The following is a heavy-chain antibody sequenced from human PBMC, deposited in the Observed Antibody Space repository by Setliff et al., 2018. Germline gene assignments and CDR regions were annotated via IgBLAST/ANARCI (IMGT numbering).Heavy chain of an antibody. D-gene: IGHD3-22*01. Sequence: PGESLKISCVASGFIFSSYGMHWVRQAPGKGLEWVAYIQYDGRNKYYADSVKGRLTISRDNSENTLYLQMNSLRPEDTAVYYCAREGVDSRSSTDYRYYMDVWGKGTTVTVSS. CDR2: IQYDGRNK. J-gene: IGHJ6*03. CDR3: AREGVDSRSSTDYRYYMDV. CDR1: GFIFSSYG. V-gene: IGHV3-30*02.